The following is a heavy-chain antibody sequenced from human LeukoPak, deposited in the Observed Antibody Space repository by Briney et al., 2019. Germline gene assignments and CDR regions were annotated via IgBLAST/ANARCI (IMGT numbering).Heavy chain of an antibody. CDR3: ASYCSTTSCYAVDY. V-gene: IGHV3-48*01. CDR1: AFTFSSYS. J-gene: IGHJ4*02. D-gene: IGHD2-2*01. CDR2: ISSSGSTT. Sequence: GGSLRLSCAASAFTFSSYSMNWVRQAPGKGLEWVSYISSSGSTTYYADSVKGRFTISRDNAKNSLYLQMNSLGAEDTAVYYCASYCSTTSCYAVDYWGQGTLVTVSS.